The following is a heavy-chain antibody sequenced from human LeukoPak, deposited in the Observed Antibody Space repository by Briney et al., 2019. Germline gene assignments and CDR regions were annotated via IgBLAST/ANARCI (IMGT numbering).Heavy chain of an antibody. J-gene: IGHJ6*03. CDR2: INHSGST. Sequence: SETLSLTCAVYGGSFSGYYWSWIRQPPGKGLEWIGEINHSGSTNYNPSLKSRVTISVDTSKNQFSLKLSSVTAADTAVYYCARVGIQLWLSYYYYYMDVWGKGTTVTVSS. CDR3: ARVGIQLWLSYYYYYMDV. D-gene: IGHD5-18*01. CDR1: GGSFSGYY. V-gene: IGHV4-34*01.